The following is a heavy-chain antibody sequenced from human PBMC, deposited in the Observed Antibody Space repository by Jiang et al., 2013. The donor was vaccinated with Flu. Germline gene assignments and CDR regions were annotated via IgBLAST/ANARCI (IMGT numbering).Heavy chain of an antibody. D-gene: IGHD6-19*01. V-gene: IGHV1-69*13. Sequence: GAEVKKPGASVKVSCKASGGTFSRYAISWVRQAPGQGLEWMGGIIPIFGRANYAQKFQGRVTITADESTTTAYMELSSLRSEDTAVYYCARGWEAVAGTGYNYWGQGSLVTVSS. CDR1: GGTFSRYA. CDR3: ARGWEAVAGTGYNY. J-gene: IGHJ4*02. CDR2: IIPIFGRA.